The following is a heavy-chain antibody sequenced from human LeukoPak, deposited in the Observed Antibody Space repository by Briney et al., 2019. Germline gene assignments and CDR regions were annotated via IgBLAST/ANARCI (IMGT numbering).Heavy chain of an antibody. Sequence: GGSLILSCAASGCTFSRYWMLWVRQAPGKLLESVSRINTDGTVTTYADSVKGRFTVSRDNADNTMFLQMNSVRDEDTAVYYCATKQWLAPPPDSWGQGTPVTVSS. D-gene: IGHD6-19*01. V-gene: IGHV3-74*01. CDR3: ATKQWLAPPPDS. CDR2: INTDGTVT. CDR1: GCTFSRYW. J-gene: IGHJ4*02.